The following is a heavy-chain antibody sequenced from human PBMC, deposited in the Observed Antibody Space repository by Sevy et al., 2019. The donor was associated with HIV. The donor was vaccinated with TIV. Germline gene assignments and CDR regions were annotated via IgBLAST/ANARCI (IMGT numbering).Heavy chain of an antibody. J-gene: IGHJ3*02. V-gene: IGHV3-21*01. Sequence: GGSLRLSCAASGFTFSTYTMNWVRQAPGKGLEWLSSITFSSNYIYYADSVKGRFTMSRDNAKKSLFLQMNSLRAEDTAVYYCARPYGSGSWEAFDIWGQGTMVTVSS. CDR1: GFTFSTYT. CDR2: ITFSSNYI. CDR3: ARPYGSGSWEAFDI. D-gene: IGHD3-10*01.